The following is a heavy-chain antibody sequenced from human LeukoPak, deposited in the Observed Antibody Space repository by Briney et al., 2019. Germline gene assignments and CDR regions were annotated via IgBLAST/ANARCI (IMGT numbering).Heavy chain of an antibody. CDR3: ARDRYYYASGEDAFDI. CDR2: IYYSGST. J-gene: IGHJ3*02. Sequence: KPSETLSLTCTVSGGSISSSTYYWGWIRQPPGKGLEWIGSIYYSGSTYYNPSLKSRVTISVDTSKNQFSLKLSSVTAADTAVYYCARDRYYYASGEDAFDIWGQGTMVTVSS. V-gene: IGHV4-39*07. CDR1: GGSISSSTYY. D-gene: IGHD3-10*01.